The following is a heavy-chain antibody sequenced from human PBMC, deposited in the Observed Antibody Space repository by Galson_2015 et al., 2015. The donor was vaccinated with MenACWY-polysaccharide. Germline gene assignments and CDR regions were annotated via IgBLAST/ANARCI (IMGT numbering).Heavy chain of an antibody. CDR3: ARSKFSSGYFVRAFDI. V-gene: IGHV3-74*01. CDR1: EFTFSSYW. CDR2: INSDGRSK. Sequence: LRLSCAASEFTFSSYWMHWVRPAPGKGLVWVSRINSDGRSKTHADSVTGRFTISRDNAKNTLFLQMNSLRAEDTAIYYCARSKFSSGYFVRAFDIWGQGTMVTVSS. D-gene: IGHD3-22*01. J-gene: IGHJ3*02.